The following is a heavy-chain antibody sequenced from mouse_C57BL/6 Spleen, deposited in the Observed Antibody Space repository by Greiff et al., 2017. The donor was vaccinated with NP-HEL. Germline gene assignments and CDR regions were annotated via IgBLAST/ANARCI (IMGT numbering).Heavy chain of an antibody. Sequence: EVQLQQSGTVLARPGASVKMSCKTSGYTFTSYWMHWVKQRPGQGLEWIGAIYPGNSDTSYNQKFKGKAKLTAVTSASTAYMELSSLTNEDSAVYYCTSRDGNYENYAMDYWGQGTSVTVSS. J-gene: IGHJ4*01. D-gene: IGHD2-1*01. V-gene: IGHV1-5*01. CDR1: GYTFTSYW. CDR2: IYPGNSDT. CDR3: TSRDGNYENYAMDY.